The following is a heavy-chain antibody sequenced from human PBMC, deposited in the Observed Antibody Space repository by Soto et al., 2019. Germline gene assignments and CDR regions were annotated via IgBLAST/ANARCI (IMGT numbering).Heavy chain of an antibody. Sequence: SLRLSCAASGFTFSSYAMSFVRQAPGPGLEWVSAISGSGGSTYYADSVKGRFTISRDNSKNTLYLQMNSLRAEDTAVYYCAKAQYYYDSSGYYYFTDYWGQGTLVTVSS. CDR2: ISGSGGST. CDR3: AKAQYYYDSSGYYYFTDY. J-gene: IGHJ4*02. D-gene: IGHD3-22*01. CDR1: GFTFSSYA. V-gene: IGHV3-23*01.